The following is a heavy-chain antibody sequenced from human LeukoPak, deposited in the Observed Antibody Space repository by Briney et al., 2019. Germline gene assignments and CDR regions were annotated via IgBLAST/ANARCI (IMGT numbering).Heavy chain of an antibody. D-gene: IGHD1-26*01. Sequence: PSETLSLTCTVSGDSITSYYWSWIRQSAEKGLEWIGRIYTTGTTNYNPSLKGRVTVSVDTSKNQFFLKLRSVTAADTAVYYCARDVGASNFDSWGQGVQVTVSS. V-gene: IGHV4-4*07. CDR1: GDSITSYY. CDR2: IYTTGTT. CDR3: ARDVGASNFDS. J-gene: IGHJ4*02.